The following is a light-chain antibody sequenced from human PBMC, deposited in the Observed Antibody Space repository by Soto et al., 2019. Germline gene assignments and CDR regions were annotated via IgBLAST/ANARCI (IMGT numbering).Light chain of an antibody. V-gene: IGKV1-5*01. J-gene: IGKJ1*01. Sequence: DIQMTQSPSTLPASVGDRVTITCRASQSISNWLAWYQQKPGKAPKLLIYAASSLQSGVPSRFSGSGSGTEFTLTISSLQPDDFATYYCQHYNSYSGAFGQGTKVDIK. CDR3: QHYNSYSGA. CDR1: QSISNW. CDR2: AAS.